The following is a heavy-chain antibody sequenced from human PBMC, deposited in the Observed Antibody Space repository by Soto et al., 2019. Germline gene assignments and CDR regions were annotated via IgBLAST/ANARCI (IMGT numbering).Heavy chain of an antibody. D-gene: IGHD6-6*01. CDR1: GFTFSTYA. V-gene: IGHV3-23*01. CDR2: ITGSGGDI. J-gene: IGHJ4*02. CDR3: ARGRKSSIAARPAYFDY. Sequence: GGSLRLSCAASGFTFSTYAMSWVRQAPGMGLEWVSTITGSGGDIYYADSVSGRFTISRDNSKNTLYLQMNSLRAEDTAVYYCARGRKSSIAARPAYFDYWGQGTLVTVS.